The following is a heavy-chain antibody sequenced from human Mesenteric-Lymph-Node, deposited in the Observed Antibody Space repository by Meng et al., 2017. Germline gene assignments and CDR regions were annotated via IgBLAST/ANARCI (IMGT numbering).Heavy chain of an antibody. V-gene: IGHV4-31*03. Sequence: SETLSLTCTVSGGSISSGGYYWSWIRQHPGKGLEWIGYIYYSGSTYYNPSLKSRVTISVDTSKNQFSLKLSSVTAADTAVFYCARGGANWGSNWYFDLWGRGTLVTVSS. CDR3: ARGGANWGSNWYFDL. J-gene: IGHJ2*01. CDR1: GGSISSGGYY. D-gene: IGHD7-27*01. CDR2: IYYSGST.